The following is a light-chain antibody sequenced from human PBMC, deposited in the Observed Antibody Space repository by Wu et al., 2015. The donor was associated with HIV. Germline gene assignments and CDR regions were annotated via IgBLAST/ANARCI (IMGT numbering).Light chain of an antibody. J-gene: IGKJ5*01. Sequence: EIVMTQSPASLSVSPGDTATLFCRASQSVNSHLAWYQHKPGQAPRLLIYGASTRATGIPARFSGSGSVTEFTLTISSLQSEDSAVYYCQQYNMWPPITFGQGTRLEIK. CDR2: GAS. CDR3: QQYNMWPPIT. V-gene: IGKV3-15*01. CDR1: QSVNSH.